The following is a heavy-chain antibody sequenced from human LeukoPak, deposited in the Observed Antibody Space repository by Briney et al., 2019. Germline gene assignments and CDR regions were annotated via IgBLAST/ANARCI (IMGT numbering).Heavy chain of an antibody. CDR3: TSGLSGYSPYYYYYYMDV. CDR1: GFTFDDYA. D-gene: IGHD3-3*01. Sequence: GGSLRLSCAASGFTFDDYAMHWVRQAPGKGLEWVSGISWNSGSIGYADSAKGRFTISRDNAKNSLSLQMNSLKTEDTAVYYCTSGLSGYSPYYYYYYMDVWGKGTTVTVSS. CDR2: ISWNSGSI. J-gene: IGHJ6*03. V-gene: IGHV3-9*01.